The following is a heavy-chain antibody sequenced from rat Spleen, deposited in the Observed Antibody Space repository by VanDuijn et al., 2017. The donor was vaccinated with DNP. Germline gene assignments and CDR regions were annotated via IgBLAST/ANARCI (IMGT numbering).Heavy chain of an antibody. J-gene: IGHJ4*01. D-gene: IGHD1-10*01. CDR1: GFTFSDYT. CDR3: ARVPFVTTGAMDA. V-gene: IGHV5S10*01. CDR2: IIYDGSST. Sequence: EVQLVESGGGLVQPGRSLKLSCAASGFTFSDYTMAWVRQAQKKGLEWAANIIYDGSSTYYRDSVRGRFTISRDYARSTLYLQMNSLRSEETATYYCARVPFVTTGAMDAWGQGTSVTVSS.